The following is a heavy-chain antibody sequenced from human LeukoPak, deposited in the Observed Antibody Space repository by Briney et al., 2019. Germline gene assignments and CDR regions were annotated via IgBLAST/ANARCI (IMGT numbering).Heavy chain of an antibody. V-gene: IGHV1-69*05. Sequence: SVKVSCKASGGTYSSYAISWVRQAPGQGLEWMGRIIPIFGTAKYAQKFQGRVTITTDESTSTAYMELSSLRSEDTAVYYCARHPYFYDSSGAGYYYYMDVWGKGTTVTVSS. CDR1: GGTYSSYA. D-gene: IGHD3-22*01. CDR3: ARHPYFYDSSGAGYYYYMDV. J-gene: IGHJ6*03. CDR2: IIPIFGTA.